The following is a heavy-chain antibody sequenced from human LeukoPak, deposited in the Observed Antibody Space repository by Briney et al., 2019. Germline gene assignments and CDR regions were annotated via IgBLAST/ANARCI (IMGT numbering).Heavy chain of an antibody. J-gene: IGHJ4*02. V-gene: IGHV3-11*04. Sequence: GGSLRLSCAGSGFTFSDYYMSWIRQAPGKGLEWVSYMSSSDTTIYYADSVKGRFTISRDNAQNSLYLQMNTLRADDTAVYYRARADCSSTSCYELDYWGQGTLVTVSS. CDR2: MSSSDTTI. CDR1: GFTFSDYY. CDR3: ARADCSSTSCYELDY. D-gene: IGHD2-2*01.